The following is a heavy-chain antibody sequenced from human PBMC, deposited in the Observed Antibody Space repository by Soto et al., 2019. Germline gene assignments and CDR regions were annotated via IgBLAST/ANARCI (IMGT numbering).Heavy chain of an antibody. D-gene: IGHD5-12*01. Sequence: GXSVEVSCKASGYTFTSYYMHLVRQAPGQGLECMGIINPSGGSTSYAQKFQGRVTMTRDTSTSTVYMELSSLRSEDTAVYYCARDGSNYAFDIWGQGTMVTVS. J-gene: IGHJ3*02. V-gene: IGHV1-46*01. CDR1: GYTFTSYY. CDR3: ARDGSNYAFDI. CDR2: INPSGGST.